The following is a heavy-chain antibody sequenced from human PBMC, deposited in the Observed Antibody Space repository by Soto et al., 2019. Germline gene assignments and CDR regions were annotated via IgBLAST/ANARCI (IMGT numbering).Heavy chain of an antibody. J-gene: IGHJ1*01. V-gene: IGHV3-23*01. Sequence: PGGSLRLSCTVSGVTFSNYAMNWVRQAPGKGLEWVSSLSGSGGTTYYADSVKGRFIIPRDNSKNTLYLLMNSLRAQDTALYYCAKQRGDYGSGADTFYCNSCAQWGRGT. CDR1: GVTFSNYA. CDR2: LSGSGGTT. D-gene: IGHD3-10*01. CDR3: AKQRGDYGSGADTFYCNSCAQ.